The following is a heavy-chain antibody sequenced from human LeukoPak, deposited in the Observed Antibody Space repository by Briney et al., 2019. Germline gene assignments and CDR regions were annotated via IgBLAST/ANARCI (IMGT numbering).Heavy chain of an antibody. D-gene: IGHD3-10*01. Sequence: SETLSLTCTVSGASISSRSYCWGWIREPPGKGLEWIATIYYGVSTYYNPSLKSRGTISVDTSKNQFSLNLTSVTAADTAVYYCASGIGFALHDSWGQGTLVTVSS. CDR2: IYYGVST. J-gene: IGHJ4*02. CDR3: ASGIGFALHDS. V-gene: IGHV4-39*01. CDR1: GASISSRSYC.